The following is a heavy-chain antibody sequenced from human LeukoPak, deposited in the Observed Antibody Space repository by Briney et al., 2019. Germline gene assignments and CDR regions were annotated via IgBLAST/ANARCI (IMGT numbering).Heavy chain of an antibody. CDR1: GFTFDDYG. CDR2: INWNGGSS. J-gene: IGHJ1*01. V-gene: IGHV3-20*04. D-gene: IGHD5-24*01. Sequence: GGSLRLSCAASGFTFDDYGMTWVRQAPGKGLEWVSGINWNGGSSGYADSVKGRFTISRDNAKNSLYLQMNSLRAEDTALYYCARGRDGYNYGWNFQYWGQGTLVTVSS. CDR3: ARGRDGYNYGWNFQY.